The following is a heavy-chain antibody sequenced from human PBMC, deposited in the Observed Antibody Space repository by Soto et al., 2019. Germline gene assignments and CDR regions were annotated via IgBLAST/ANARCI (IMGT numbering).Heavy chain of an antibody. CDR3: AREIAAAGTYWFEP. J-gene: IGHJ5*02. Sequence: ASVKVSCKASGYTFTGYYMHWVGQAPGQGLEWMGWINPNSGGTNYAQKFQGTGTMTRDTSSSTAYMELSRLRSDDTAVYYCAREIAAAGTYWFEPWGQETLVTVSS. V-gene: IGHV1-2*02. CDR1: GYTFTGYY. CDR2: INPNSGGT. D-gene: IGHD6-13*01.